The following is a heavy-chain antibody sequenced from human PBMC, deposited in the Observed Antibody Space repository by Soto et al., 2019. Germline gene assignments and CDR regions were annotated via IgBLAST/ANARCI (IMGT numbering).Heavy chain of an antibody. CDR1: GYTFTSYG. V-gene: IGHV1-18*01. Sequence: QVQLVQSGAEVKKPGASVKVSCKASGYTFTSYGISWVRQAPGQGLEWMGWISAYNGNTNYAQKLQGRVTMTTDTSTSTAYMELRRLRSDDTAVYYCARALRDVLLWFGEDTSRRWFDPWGQGPMVTVSS. CDR2: ISAYNGNT. J-gene: IGHJ5*02. D-gene: IGHD3-10*01. CDR3: ARALRDVLLWFGEDTSRRWFDP.